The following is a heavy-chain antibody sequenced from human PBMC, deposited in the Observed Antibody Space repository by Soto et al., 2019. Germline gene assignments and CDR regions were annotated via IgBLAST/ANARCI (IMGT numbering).Heavy chain of an antibody. V-gene: IGHV3-48*03. CDR2: ISSSGSTI. D-gene: IGHD2-2*02. CDR3: ARRWVVPAAISYYYYGMDV. J-gene: IGHJ6*02. CDR1: GFTFSNYE. Sequence: EVKLVESGGGLVQPGGSLRLSCAASGFTFSNYEMNWVRQAPGKGLEFVSYISSSGSTIYYADSVKGRFTISRDNAKISLYLQMNSLRAEDTAVYYCARRWVVPAAISYYYYGMDVWGQGTTVTVSS.